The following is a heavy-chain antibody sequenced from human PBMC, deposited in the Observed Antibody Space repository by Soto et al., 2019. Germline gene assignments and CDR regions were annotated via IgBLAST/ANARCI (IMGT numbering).Heavy chain of an antibody. J-gene: IGHJ4*02. D-gene: IGHD5-18*01. CDR3: AKEGAIVSYFDY. V-gene: IGHV3-23*01. Sequence: EVQLLESGGGLVQPGGSLRLSCAASGFTFSSYAMSWVRQAPGKGLEWVSGISGSGGRTYYADSVKGRFTISRDNSKNTLYLQMNSLRADDTAVYYCAKEGAIVSYFDYWGQGNLVTVSS. CDR2: ISGSGGRT. CDR1: GFTFSSYA.